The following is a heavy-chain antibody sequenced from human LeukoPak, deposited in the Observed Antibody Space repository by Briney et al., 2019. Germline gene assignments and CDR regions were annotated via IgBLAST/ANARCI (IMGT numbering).Heavy chain of an antibody. V-gene: IGHV3-23*01. J-gene: IGHJ3*02. D-gene: IGHD6-19*01. CDR3: AKGLVEASGWYSDPFDI. Sequence: GGSLRLSCAASGFTFSSYAMSWVRQAPGKGLEWVSAISGSGGSTYYADSVKGRFTISRDNSKNTLYLQMNSLRAEDTAVYYCAKGLVEASGWYSDPFDIWGQGTMVTVSS. CDR2: ISGSGGST. CDR1: GFTFSSYA.